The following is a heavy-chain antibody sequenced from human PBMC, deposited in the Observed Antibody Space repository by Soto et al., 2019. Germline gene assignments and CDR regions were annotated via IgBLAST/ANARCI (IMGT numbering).Heavy chain of an antibody. J-gene: IGHJ6*02. CDR3: ARPAMGATEIYYYYGMDV. CDR1: GFTFSSYG. CDR2: IWYDGSNK. Sequence: GGFLRLSCAASGFTFSSYGMHWVRQAPGKGLEWVAVIWYDGSNKYYADSVKGRFTISRDNSKNTLYLQMNSLRAEDTAVYYCARPAMGATEIYYYYGMDVWGQGTTVNVSS. V-gene: IGHV3-33*01. D-gene: IGHD2-2*01.